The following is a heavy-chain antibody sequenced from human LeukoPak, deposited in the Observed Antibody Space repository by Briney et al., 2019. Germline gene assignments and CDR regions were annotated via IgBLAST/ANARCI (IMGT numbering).Heavy chain of an antibody. Sequence: SETLSLTCTVSGGSISSSHWSWIRQPPGKGLEWIGNIHTSGGTNYSPSLKSRVTISADTSRNQFSLKLSSVTAADTAVYYCARGTSTVVTPNYYYYYCMEVWAKGPRSPSP. J-gene: IGHJ6*03. CDR2: IHTSGGT. V-gene: IGHV4-4*09. CDR1: GGSISSSH. CDR3: ARGTSTVVTPNYYYYYCMEV. D-gene: IGHD4-23*01.